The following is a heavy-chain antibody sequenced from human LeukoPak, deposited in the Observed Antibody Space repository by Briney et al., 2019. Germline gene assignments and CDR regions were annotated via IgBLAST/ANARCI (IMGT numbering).Heavy chain of an antibody. CDR2: IVVGSGNT. CDR1: GFTFTITA. CDR3: AAGYCSGGNCYPYYYYGMDV. Sequence: SVTVSFSGPGFTFTITAVKWVRQGRGQLLERIGWIVVGSGNTIFAQKFQERVTITRAMSTSTAYMVLSSLRSEDSAVYYCAAGYCSGGNCYPYYYYGMDVWGQGTTVTVSS. V-gene: IGHV1-58*01. D-gene: IGHD2-15*01. J-gene: IGHJ6*02.